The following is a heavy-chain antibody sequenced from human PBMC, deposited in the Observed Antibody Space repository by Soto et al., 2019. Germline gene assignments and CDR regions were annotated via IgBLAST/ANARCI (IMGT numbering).Heavy chain of an antibody. CDR1: GFTFSRYG. J-gene: IGHJ3*02. Sequence: QVQLVESGGGVVQPGRSLRLSCAATGFTFSRYGMHWVRQAPGKGLEWVAVISYDGSNKYYADSVKGRFTISRHNSKKTLYLQMNSLRAEDTAVYYCARDGGWTWGGGDFDDAFDIWSQGAMVTVSS. V-gene: IGHV3-30-3*01. CDR2: ISYDGSNK. CDR3: ARDGGWTWGGGDFDDAFDI. D-gene: IGHD2-21*02.